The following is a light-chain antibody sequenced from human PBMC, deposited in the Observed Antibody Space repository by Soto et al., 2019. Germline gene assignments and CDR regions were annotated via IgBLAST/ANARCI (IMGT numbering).Light chain of an antibody. CDR2: GAS. CDR1: QSVSSSY. CDR3: QQYGSSRTWT. V-gene: IGKV3-20*01. J-gene: IGKJ1*01. Sequence: EIVLTQSPGTLSLSPGERATLSCRASQSVSSSYLAWYQQKPGQAPRLLIYGASSRATGIPDRFSGSGSGTDFTLTISRLEPEDFALYYCQQYGSSRTWTFGQGTKVEI.